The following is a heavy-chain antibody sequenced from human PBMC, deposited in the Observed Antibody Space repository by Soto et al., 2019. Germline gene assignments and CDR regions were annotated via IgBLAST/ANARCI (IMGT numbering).Heavy chain of an antibody. V-gene: IGHV1-2*02. J-gene: IGHJ3*01. D-gene: IGHD2-21*01. Sequence: GASVKVSCKTSGHTFTGDYLQWVRQAPGQGLEWMGWINPNSGATKFAQKFQGRVTMTWDTSISTAYMELSSLRSDDTAVYYCAKEIGPFDSWGQGTMVTVSS. CDR3: AKEIGPFDS. CDR1: GHTFTGDY. CDR2: INPNSGAT.